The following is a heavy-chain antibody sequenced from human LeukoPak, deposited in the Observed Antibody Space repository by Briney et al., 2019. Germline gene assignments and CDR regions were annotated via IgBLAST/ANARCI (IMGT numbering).Heavy chain of an antibody. Sequence: SETLSLTCAVYGGSFSGYYWSWIRQPPGKGLEWIGEINHSGSTNYNPSLKSRVTISVDTSKNQFSLKLSSMTAADTALYYCARESYPGGSGWSSGTYYFDNWGQGTLVTVSS. CDR1: GGSFSGYY. CDR3: ARESYPGGSGWSSGTYYFDN. CDR2: INHSGST. D-gene: IGHD6-19*01. V-gene: IGHV4-34*01. J-gene: IGHJ4*02.